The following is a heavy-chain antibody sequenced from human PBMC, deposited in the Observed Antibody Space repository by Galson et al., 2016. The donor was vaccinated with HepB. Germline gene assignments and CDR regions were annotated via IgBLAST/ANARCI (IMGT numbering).Heavy chain of an antibody. V-gene: IGHV3-21*01. CDR3: ARDSSGWLQLDY. CDR1: GFTFSTYS. J-gene: IGHJ4*02. D-gene: IGHD5-24*01. Sequence: SLRLSCAASGFTFSTYSMNWVRQAPGKGLEWVSSISSGSSHIYYGDSVKGRFTISRDNAKNLVHLQMNSLRAEDTAVYYCARDSSGWLQLDYWGQGALVTVSS. CDR2: ISSGSSHI.